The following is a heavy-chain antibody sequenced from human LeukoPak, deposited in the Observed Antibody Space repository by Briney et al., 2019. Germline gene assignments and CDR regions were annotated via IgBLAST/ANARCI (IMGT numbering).Heavy chain of an antibody. D-gene: IGHD4-17*01. Sequence: SETLSLTCTVSGGSISSYYWNWIRQPPGKGLEWTGYIYYSGSANYNPSLKSRVTISVDTPKKQFSLKLSSVTAADTAVYYCARCYGDLSPMDVWGKGTTVTVSS. CDR3: ARCYGDLSPMDV. CDR1: GGSISSYY. V-gene: IGHV4-59*01. J-gene: IGHJ6*03. CDR2: IYYSGSA.